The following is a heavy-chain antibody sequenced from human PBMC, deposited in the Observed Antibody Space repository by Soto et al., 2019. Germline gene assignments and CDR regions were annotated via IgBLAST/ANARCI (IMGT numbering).Heavy chain of an antibody. CDR2: ISWNSGSI. CDR3: AKDIISGSGWYSGWFDP. Sequence: EVQLVESGGGLVQPGRPLRLSCAASGFTFDDYAMHWVRQAPGKGLEWVSGISWNSGSIGYADSVKGRFTISRDNAKNSLYLQMNSLRAEDTALYYCAKDIISGSGWYSGWFDPWGQGTLVTVSS. J-gene: IGHJ5*02. D-gene: IGHD6-19*01. V-gene: IGHV3-9*01. CDR1: GFTFDDYA.